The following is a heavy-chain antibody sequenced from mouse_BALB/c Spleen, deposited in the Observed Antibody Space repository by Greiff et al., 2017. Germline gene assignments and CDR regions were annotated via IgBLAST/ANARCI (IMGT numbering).Heavy chain of an antibody. CDR2: ISSGGGNT. J-gene: IGHJ4*01. V-gene: IGHV5-9*03. CDR3: AIWGGYGYDYAMDY. CDR1: GFTFSSYT. D-gene: IGHD2-2*01. Sequence: EVMLVESGGGLVKPGGSLKLSCAASGFTFSSYTMSWVRQTPEKRLEWVATISSGGGNTYYPDSVKGRFTISRDNAKNNLYLQMSSLRSEDTALYYCAIWGGYGYDYAMDYWGQGTSVTVSS.